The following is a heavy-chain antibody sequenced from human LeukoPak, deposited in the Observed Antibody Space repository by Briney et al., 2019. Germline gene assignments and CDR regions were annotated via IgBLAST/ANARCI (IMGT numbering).Heavy chain of an antibody. V-gene: IGHV1-24*01. J-gene: IGHJ6*03. CDR2: FDPEDGET. CDR3: ARGSTSTNSPLYYYYMDV. Sequence: GASVKVSCKVSGYTLTELSMHWVRQAPGKGLEWMGGFDPEDGETIYAQKFQGRVTMTEDTSTDTAYMELSSLRAEDTAVYYCARGSTSTNSPLYYYYMDVWGKGTTVTVSS. CDR1: GYTLTELS. D-gene: IGHD2-2*01.